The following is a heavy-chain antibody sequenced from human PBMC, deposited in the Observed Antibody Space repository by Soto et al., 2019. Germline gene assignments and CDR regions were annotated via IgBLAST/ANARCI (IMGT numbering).Heavy chain of an antibody. J-gene: IGHJ4*02. CDR3: ARDGKGAAYTHGPYYFDY. V-gene: IGHV3-48*02. CDR1: GFPFSFYS. D-gene: IGHD1-1*01. CDR2: ITSTSSAI. Sequence: GGSLRLSCAASGFPFSFYSMNWVRQAPGKGLEWISYITSTSSAINYADSVRGRFTISRDNAMRSPFLHMNSLRDEDTAVYYCARDGKGAAYTHGPYYFDYWGQGALVTVSS.